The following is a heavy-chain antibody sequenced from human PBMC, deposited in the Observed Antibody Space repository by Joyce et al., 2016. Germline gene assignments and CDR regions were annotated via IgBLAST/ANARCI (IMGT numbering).Heavy chain of an antibody. D-gene: IGHD2-8*01. J-gene: IGHJ4*02. CDR2: LGSSSSYI. CDR3: ARSSYTNGIFDY. Sequence: EVQLVESGGGLVKPGGSLRLSCAASGLTFSSNSMSWVRQGPGKGLGWVSYLGSSSSYIKYTDSVKGRFTISRDNAKNSLYLQMNSLRVEDTAVYYCARSSYTNGIFDYWGQGTLVTVSS. V-gene: IGHV3-21*01. CDR1: GLTFSSNS.